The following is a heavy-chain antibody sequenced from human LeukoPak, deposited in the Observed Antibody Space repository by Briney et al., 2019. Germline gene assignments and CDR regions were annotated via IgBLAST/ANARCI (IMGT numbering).Heavy chain of an antibody. Sequence: SETLSLTCTVSGDSINTGYWNWFRQPPGREPEWLGYIYNSGRPNYNHSLKSRVTISIETSKNQVSLKKAPSIAAATAVYYCARLIGGVGARRFAFWGQGTLVTVSS. CDR2: IYNSGRP. D-gene: IGHD1-26*01. V-gene: IGHV4-4*09. J-gene: IGHJ4*02. CDR3: ARLIGGVGARRFAF. CDR1: GDSINTGY.